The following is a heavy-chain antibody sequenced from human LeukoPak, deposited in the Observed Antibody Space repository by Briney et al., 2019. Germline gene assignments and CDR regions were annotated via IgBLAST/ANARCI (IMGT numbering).Heavy chain of an antibody. J-gene: IGHJ4*02. V-gene: IGHV1-18*04. CDR3: ARDLDLDATGVFDY. CDR1: GYTFTSYG. D-gene: IGHD1-14*01. Sequence: GASVKLSCNASGYTFTSYGISWVRQAPGQGLEWKGWISAYNGNTNYAQKLQGRVTMTTDTSTSKAYMELRSLRSDDAAVYYCARDLDLDATGVFDYWGQGTLVTVSS. CDR2: ISAYNGNT.